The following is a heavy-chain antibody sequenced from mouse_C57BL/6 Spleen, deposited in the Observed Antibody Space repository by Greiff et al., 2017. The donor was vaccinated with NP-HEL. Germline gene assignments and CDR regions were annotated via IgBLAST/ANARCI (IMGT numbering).Heavy chain of an antibody. D-gene: IGHD2-4*01. CDR2: ISSGGDYI. V-gene: IGHV5-9-1*02. J-gene: IGHJ4*01. CDR3: TRDLDYDYDGHYAMDY. Sequence: DVHLVESGEGLVKPGGSLKLSCAASGFTFSSYAMSWVRQTPEKRLEWVAYISSGGDYIYYADTVKGRFTISRDNARNTLYLQMSSLKSEDTAMYYCTRDLDYDYDGHYAMDYWGQGTSVTVSS. CDR1: GFTFSSYA.